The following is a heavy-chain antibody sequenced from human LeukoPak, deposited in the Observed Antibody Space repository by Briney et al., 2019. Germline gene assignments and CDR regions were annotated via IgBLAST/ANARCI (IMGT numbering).Heavy chain of an antibody. CDR3: ARDGDSGSYLEGY. CDR1: GYTFTGYY. CDR2: INPNSGGT. J-gene: IGHJ4*02. V-gene: IGHV1-2*02. Sequence: ASVKVSCKASGYTFTGYYMHWVRQAPGQGLEWMGWINPNSGGTNYAQKFQGRVTMTRDTSISTAYMELSRLRCDDTAVYYCARDGDSGSYLEGYWGQGTLVTVSS. D-gene: IGHD1-26*01.